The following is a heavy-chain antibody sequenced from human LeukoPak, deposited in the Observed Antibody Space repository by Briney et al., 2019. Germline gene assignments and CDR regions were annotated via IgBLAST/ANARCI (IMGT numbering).Heavy chain of an antibody. CDR3: ARARLGYCSSTSCYHGNWFDP. D-gene: IGHD2-2*01. Sequence: PSETLSLTCSVSGGSISSRVHYWGWIRQPPGKGLEWIGEINHSGSTNYNPSLKSRVTISVDTSKNQFSLKLSSVTAADTAVYYCARARLGYCSSTSCYHGNWFDPWGQGTLVTVSS. CDR2: INHSGST. J-gene: IGHJ5*02. V-gene: IGHV4-39*07. CDR1: GGSISSRVHY.